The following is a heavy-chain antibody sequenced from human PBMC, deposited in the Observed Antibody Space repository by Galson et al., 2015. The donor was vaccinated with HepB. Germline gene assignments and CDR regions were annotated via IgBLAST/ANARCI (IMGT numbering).Heavy chain of an antibody. V-gene: IGHV2-5*01. J-gene: IGHJ4*02. CDR2: IFWNGNN. D-gene: IGHD6-19*01. CDR1: GVSLSTSGVS. CDR3: AYRTLYTNVWWSGHYFNY. Sequence: PALVKPTQTLTLTCTLSGVSLSTSGVSVGWIRQPPGKALEWLATIFWNGNNDRISSLNTRLSISTDTSKSLVVLSLTNVDPADTATYFGAYRTLYTNVWWSGHYFNYWGQGPLVTVS.